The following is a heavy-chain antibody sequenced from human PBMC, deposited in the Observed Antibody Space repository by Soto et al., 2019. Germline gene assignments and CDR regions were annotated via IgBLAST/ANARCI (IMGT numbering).Heavy chain of an antibody. Sequence: SVKVSCKASGGTFSSYAISWVRQAPGQGLEWMGGIIPIFGTANYAQKFQGRVTITADESTSTAYMELSSLRSEDTAVYYCARDHGAVAGTSRFDYWGQGTLVTVSS. CDR1: GGTFSSYA. CDR2: IIPIFGTA. D-gene: IGHD6-19*01. J-gene: IGHJ4*02. CDR3: ARDHGAVAGTSRFDY. V-gene: IGHV1-69*13.